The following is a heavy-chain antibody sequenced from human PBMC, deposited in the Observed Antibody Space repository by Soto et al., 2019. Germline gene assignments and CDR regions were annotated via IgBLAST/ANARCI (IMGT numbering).Heavy chain of an antibody. CDR2: IYYSGST. Sequence: QVQLQESGPGLVKPSETLSLTCTVSGGSISSYYWSWIRQPPGKGLEWIGYIYYSGSTNYNPSLKRRVTISGDTSKNQCALKLSSVTAADAAVYYCAREHSGPMDVWGQGTTVTVSS. V-gene: IGHV4-59*01. J-gene: IGHJ6*02. CDR1: GGSISSYY. D-gene: IGHD3-10*01. CDR3: AREHSGPMDV.